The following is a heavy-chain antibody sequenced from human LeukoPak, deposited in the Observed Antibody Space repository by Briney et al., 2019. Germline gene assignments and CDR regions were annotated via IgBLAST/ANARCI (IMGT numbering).Heavy chain of an antibody. CDR2: IYDSRSN. Sequence: SETLSLTCAVSGGSISNDGYCWSWHPQPQGKGREWFRYIYDSRSNYYNPSQKSRVTISVDRSKNHFSLKLSSVTAAYTAVYYCASAGPDLSITMVRGVGYNWFDPWGQGTLVTVSS. V-gene: IGHV4-30-2*01. D-gene: IGHD3-10*01. CDR3: ASAGPDLSITMVRGVGYNWFDP. CDR1: GGSISNDGYC. J-gene: IGHJ5*02.